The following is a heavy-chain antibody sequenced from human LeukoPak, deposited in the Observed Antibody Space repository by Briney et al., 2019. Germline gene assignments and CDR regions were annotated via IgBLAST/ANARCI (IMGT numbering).Heavy chain of an antibody. CDR2: ISYDGSNK. V-gene: IGHV3-30-3*01. Sequence: GGSLRLSCAASGFTFSSYAMHWVRQAPGKGLEWAAVISYDGSNKYYADSVKGRFTISRDNSKNTLYLQMNSLRAEDTAVYHCARDTPYSSSSFDYWGQGTLVTVSS. D-gene: IGHD6-13*01. CDR1: GFTFSSYA. J-gene: IGHJ4*02. CDR3: ARDTPYSSSSFDY.